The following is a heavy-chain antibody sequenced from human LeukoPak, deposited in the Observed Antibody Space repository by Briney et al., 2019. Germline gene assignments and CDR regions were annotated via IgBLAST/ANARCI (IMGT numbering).Heavy chain of an antibody. D-gene: IGHD2-2*01. CDR2: IYYSGST. Sequence: SETLSLTCAVYGGSFSGYYWSWIRQPPGKGLEWIGYIYYSGSTNYNPSLKSRVTISVDTSKNQFSLKLSSVTAADTAVYYCARSGTYCSSTSCYPHYYYYYGMDVWGQGTTVTVSS. CDR3: ARSGTYCSSTSCYPHYYYYYGMDV. J-gene: IGHJ6*02. V-gene: IGHV4-59*01. CDR1: GGSFSGYY.